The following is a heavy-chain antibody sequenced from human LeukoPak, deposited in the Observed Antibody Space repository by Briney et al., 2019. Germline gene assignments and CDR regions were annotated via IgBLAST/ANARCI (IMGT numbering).Heavy chain of an antibody. Sequence: SETLSLTCTVSGGSISSSSYYWGWIRQPPGKGLEWIGYIYYSGSTNYNPSLKSRVTISVDTSKNQFSLKLSSVTAADTAVYYCARAISLYCSSTSCLNWFDPWGQGTLVTVSS. J-gene: IGHJ5*02. CDR2: IYYSGST. CDR1: GGSISSSSYY. CDR3: ARAISLYCSSTSCLNWFDP. D-gene: IGHD2-2*01. V-gene: IGHV4-61*05.